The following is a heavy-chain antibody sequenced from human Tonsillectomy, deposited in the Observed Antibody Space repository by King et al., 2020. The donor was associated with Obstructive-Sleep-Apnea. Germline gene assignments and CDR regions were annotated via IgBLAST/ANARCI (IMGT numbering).Heavy chain of an antibody. D-gene: IGHD6-25*01. Sequence: VQLVESGGGVVQPGRSLRLSCVASGFTFRDYGMHWVRQAPGKGLEWLAMIYYDGSNKDYAESVKGRYTISRDNSKNILYLQMNSLRVEDTALYFCVGYYFDYWGQGTLVTVSS. CDR3: VGYYFDY. CDR1: GFTFRDYG. V-gene: IGHV3-33*03. CDR2: IYYDGSNK. J-gene: IGHJ4*02.